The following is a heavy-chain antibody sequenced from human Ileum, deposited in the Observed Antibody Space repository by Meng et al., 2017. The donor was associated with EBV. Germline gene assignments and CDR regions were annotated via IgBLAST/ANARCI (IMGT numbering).Heavy chain of an antibody. CDR3: ARSSPIVRGLDY. J-gene: IGHJ4*02. CDR1: GDSVSGSDW. V-gene: IGHV4-4*02. CDR2: VYHDGAT. Sequence: QGPLPVPGPGLVKPSGTLSLTCAVSGDSVSGSDWWSWVRQPPGKGLEWIGEVYHDGATNYHPSLKSRVTISLDKSKNEVNLHLNSLTAADTAVYFCARSSPIVRGLDYWGQGTLVTVSS. D-gene: IGHD3-10*01.